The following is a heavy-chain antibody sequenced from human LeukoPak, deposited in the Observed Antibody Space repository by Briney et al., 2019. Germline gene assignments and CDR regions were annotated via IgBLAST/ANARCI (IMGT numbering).Heavy chain of an antibody. D-gene: IGHD3-22*01. CDR2: IIPIFGTA. CDR1: GGTFSGYA. Sequence: GASVKVSCKASGGTFSGYAISWVRQAPGQGLEWMGGIIPIFGTANYAQKFQGRVTITADESTSTAYMELSSLRSEDTAVYYCARGEYYYDSSGYPFYYYMDVWGKGTTVTISS. CDR3: ARGEYYYDSSGYPFYYYMDV. J-gene: IGHJ6*03. V-gene: IGHV1-69*01.